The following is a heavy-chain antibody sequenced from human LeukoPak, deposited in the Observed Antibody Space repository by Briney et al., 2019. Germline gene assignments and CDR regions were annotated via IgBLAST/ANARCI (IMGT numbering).Heavy chain of an antibody. Sequence: GGSLRLSCAASGFTFTSYDMHWVRQAPGKGLEWVALIWYDGSNTYYADSVRGRFTISRDNPKNTLYLQMNSLRAEDTAVYYCATDSYDYTWGQGTLVTVSS. V-gene: IGHV3-33*01. CDR2: IWYDGSNT. CDR1: GFTFTSYD. J-gene: IGHJ5*02. CDR3: ATDSYDYT. D-gene: IGHD4-11*01.